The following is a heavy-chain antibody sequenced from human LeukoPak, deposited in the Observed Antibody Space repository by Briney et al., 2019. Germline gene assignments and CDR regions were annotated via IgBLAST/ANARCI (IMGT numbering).Heavy chain of an antibody. D-gene: IGHD6-19*01. CDR1: GFTFSSYW. J-gene: IGHJ4*02. CDR2: IKQDGSEK. CDR3: ARDVDRDGWPDY. V-gene: IGHV3-7*01. Sequence: GRFLRLSCAASGFTFSSYWMNWVRQVPGKGLEWLANIKQDGSEKYYVDSVKGRFTISRDNAKNSLYLQMNSLRTEDTAVYYCARDVDRDGWPDYWGQGTLVTVSS.